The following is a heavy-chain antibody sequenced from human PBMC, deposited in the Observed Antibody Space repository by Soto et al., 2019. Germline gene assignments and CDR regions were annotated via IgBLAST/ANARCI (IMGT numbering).Heavy chain of an antibody. D-gene: IGHD6-19*01. J-gene: IGHJ3*02. CDR2: ISSSSSYI. V-gene: IGHV3-21*01. CDR1: KFTFSSYS. Sequence: EVQLVESGGGLVKPGGSLRLSCAASKFTFSSYSMNWVRQAPGRGLEWVSSISSSSSYIYYADSVKGRFTISRDNAKNSLYLQMNRLRAEDTAVYYCAGLAVADWNAFDIWGQGTMVTVSS. CDR3: AGLAVADWNAFDI.